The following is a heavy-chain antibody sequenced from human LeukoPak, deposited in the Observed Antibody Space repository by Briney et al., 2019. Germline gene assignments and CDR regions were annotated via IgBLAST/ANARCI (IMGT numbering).Heavy chain of an antibody. CDR1: GFSFSTQR. CDR3: FREGGD. CDR2: INIDEGIT. Sequence: PGGSLRLSCAASGFSFSTQRMHWVRQAPGKGLVWASYINIDEGITGYADSVKGRFTISRDNAKNTLYLQMNSLRAEDTAIYYCFREGGDWGQGTLVTVSS. J-gene: IGHJ4*02. V-gene: IGHV3-74*01. D-gene: IGHD3-10*01.